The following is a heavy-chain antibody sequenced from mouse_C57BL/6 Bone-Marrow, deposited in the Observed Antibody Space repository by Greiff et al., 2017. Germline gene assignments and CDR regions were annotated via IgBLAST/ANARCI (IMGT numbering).Heavy chain of an antibody. CDR1: GFTFSSYT. J-gene: IGHJ3*01. Sequence: EVQGVESGGGLVKPGGSLKLSCAASGFTFSSYTMSWVRQTPEKRLEWVATISGGGGNTYYPDSVKGRFTISRDNAKNTLYLQMSSLRSEDTDLYYCARRHYYGTLFAYWGQGTLVTVSA. V-gene: IGHV5-9*01. D-gene: IGHD1-1*01. CDR2: ISGGGGNT. CDR3: ARRHYYGTLFAY.